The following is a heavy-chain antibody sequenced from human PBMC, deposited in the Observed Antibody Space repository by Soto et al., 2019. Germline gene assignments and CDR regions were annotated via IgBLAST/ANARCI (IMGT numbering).Heavy chain of an antibody. D-gene: IGHD6-13*01. J-gene: IGHJ4*01. Sequence: GGSLRLSCAASGFTFSNYALSWVRQAPGKGLEWVSAVSGSGGSTYYADSVRGRFTISRDNYKSTLYLHMNSLRADDTAIYYCAKEPAERYYFDNWGHGTLVTVSS. CDR1: GFTFSNYA. CDR2: VSGSGGST. CDR3: AKEPAERYYFDN. V-gene: IGHV3-23*01.